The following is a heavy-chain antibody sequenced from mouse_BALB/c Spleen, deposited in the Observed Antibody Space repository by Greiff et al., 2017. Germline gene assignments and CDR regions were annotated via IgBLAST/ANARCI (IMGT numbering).Heavy chain of an antibody. CDR1: GFTFSSYT. D-gene: IGHD2-3*01. Sequence: DVMLVESGGGLVKPGGSLKLSCAASGFTFSSYTMSWVRQTPEKRLEWVATISSGGSYTYYPDIVKGLFTISRDNAKNTLYLQMSSLKSEDTPMYYCTRDRGDGYWYFDVWGAGTTVTVSS. CDR3: TRDRGDGYWYFDV. J-gene: IGHJ1*01. CDR2: ISSGGSYT. V-gene: IGHV5-6-4*01.